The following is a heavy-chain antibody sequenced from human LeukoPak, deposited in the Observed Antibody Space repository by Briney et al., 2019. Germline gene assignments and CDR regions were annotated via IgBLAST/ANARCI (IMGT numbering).Heavy chain of an antibody. J-gene: IGHJ3*02. Sequence: SETLSLTCAVSGGSISSGDYYWSWIRQPPGKGLEWIGYIYYSGSTYYNPSLESRVTISVDTSKNQFSLKLSSVTAADTAVYYCARDAMVRGVINDDAFDIWGQGTMVTVSS. CDR2: IYYSGST. V-gene: IGHV4-30-4*01. D-gene: IGHD3-10*01. CDR3: ARDAMVRGVINDDAFDI. CDR1: GGSISSGDYY.